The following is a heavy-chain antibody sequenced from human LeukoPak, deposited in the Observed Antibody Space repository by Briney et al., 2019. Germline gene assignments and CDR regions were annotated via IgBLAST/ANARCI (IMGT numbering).Heavy chain of an antibody. Sequence: KTSETLSLTCTVSGGAISSSSYYWGWIRQPPGKELEWIGSIFYSGSTYYNPSLKSRVTMSVDTSKNQFSLKLSSVTAADTAMYYCGRHQTMYYGMDVWGQGTAVTVSS. CDR1: GGAISSSSYY. V-gene: IGHV4-39*01. CDR2: IFYSGST. CDR3: GRHQTMYYGMDV. J-gene: IGHJ6*02. D-gene: IGHD4/OR15-4a*01.